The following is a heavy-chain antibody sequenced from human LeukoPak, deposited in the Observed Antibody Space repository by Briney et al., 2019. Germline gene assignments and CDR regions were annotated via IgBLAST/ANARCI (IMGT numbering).Heavy chain of an antibody. J-gene: IGHJ4*02. CDR3: ARTYRSSPFDY. D-gene: IGHD6-6*01. V-gene: IGHV4-30-4*08. CDR1: GGSISSGDYY. Sequence: SQTLSLTCTVSGGSISSGDYYWSWIRQPPGKGREWIGYSYYSGSTYYNPALKSRVTISLHTSKNQFSLKLTSVTAADTAVYYCARTYRSSPFDYWGQGTLVTVSS. CDR2: SYYSGST.